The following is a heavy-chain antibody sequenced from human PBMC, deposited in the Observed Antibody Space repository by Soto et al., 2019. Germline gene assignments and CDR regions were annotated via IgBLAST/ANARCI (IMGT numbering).Heavy chain of an antibody. J-gene: IGHJ4*02. CDR2: IYHTGRT. D-gene: IGHD6-6*01. CDR1: GDSVNSAY. Sequence: QVQLQEMGPGLVKPSQTLTIPCTVSGDSVNSAYWSWIRQLPGKGLEWMGNIYHTGRTFYNPSLKSRLAISIDTSKPLFSLKLTSVTASDTAVYYCARTDAYNSSFFDSWGQGTVVTVAS. CDR3: ARTDAYNSSFFDS. V-gene: IGHV4-31*03.